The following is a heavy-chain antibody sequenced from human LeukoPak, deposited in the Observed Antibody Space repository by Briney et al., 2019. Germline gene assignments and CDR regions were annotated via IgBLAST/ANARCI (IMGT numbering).Heavy chain of an antibody. J-gene: IGHJ4*02. CDR1: GFNFSTYE. D-gene: IGHD4-23*01. V-gene: IGHV3-48*03. Sequence: GGSLRLSCAGSGFNFSTYEMNWVRQAPGKGLEWVSYITSSGGTIYYAESVKGRFTISRDNAKNSVFLQMNSLRAEDTAVYYCARVQWYRFDSWGQRALVTVSS. CDR2: ITSSGGTI. CDR3: ARVQWYRFDS.